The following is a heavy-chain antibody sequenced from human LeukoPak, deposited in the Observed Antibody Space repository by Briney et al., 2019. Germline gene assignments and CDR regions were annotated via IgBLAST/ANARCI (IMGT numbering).Heavy chain of an antibody. J-gene: IGHJ4*02. CDR2: MNPNTGNT. V-gene: IGHV1-8*01. CDR3: ARAIRHMVRGVNTQYYFDY. D-gene: IGHD3-10*01. CDR1: GYTFTNYD. Sequence: ASVKASCKASGYTFTNYDISWVRQATGQGLEWIGWMNPNTGNTGYVQKFQGRVTMTRSTSMSTAYMELSSLRSEDTAMYYCARAIRHMVRGVNTQYYFDYWGQGTLVTVSS.